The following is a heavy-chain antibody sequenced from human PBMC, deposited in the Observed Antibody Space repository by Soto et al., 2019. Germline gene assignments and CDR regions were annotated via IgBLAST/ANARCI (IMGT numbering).Heavy chain of an antibody. J-gene: IGHJ4*02. D-gene: IGHD3-22*01. Sequence: ASVKVSCKASGYTFTSYYMHWVRQAPGQGLEWMGIINPSGGSTSYAQKFQGRVTMTRDTSTSTVYMELSSLRSEDTAVYYCARPCLSGYDSSGYDYWGQGTLVTVSS. CDR1: GYTFTSYY. CDR3: ARPCLSGYDSSGYDY. V-gene: IGHV1-46*01. CDR2: INPSGGST.